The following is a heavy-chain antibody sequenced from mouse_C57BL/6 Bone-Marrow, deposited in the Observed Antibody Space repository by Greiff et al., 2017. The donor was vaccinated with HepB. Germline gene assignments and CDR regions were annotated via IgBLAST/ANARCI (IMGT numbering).Heavy chain of an antibody. CDR2: IDPENGDT. D-gene: IGHD1-1*01. V-gene: IGHV14-4*01. CDR3: TTGAFYYYGSSYDWYFDV. CDR1: GFNIKDDY. J-gene: IGHJ1*03. Sequence: EVQLQQSGAELVRPGASVKLSCTASGFNIKDDYMHWVKQRPELGLEWIGWIDPENGDTEYASKFQGKATITADTSSNTAYLQLSSLTSEDTAVYYCTTGAFYYYGSSYDWYFDVWGTGTTVTVSS.